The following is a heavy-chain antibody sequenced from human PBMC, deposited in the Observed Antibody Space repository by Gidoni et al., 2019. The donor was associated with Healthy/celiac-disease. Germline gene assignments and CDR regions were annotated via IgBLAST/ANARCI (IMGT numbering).Heavy chain of an antibody. CDR3: ARGIRRDYDFWSGYYGSRDYYYYGMDV. CDR1: GFTFSRYA. J-gene: IGHJ6*02. CDR2: ISNDGSNK. D-gene: IGHD3-3*01. Sequence: QVQLVESGGGVVQPGRSLRLSCAAYGFTFSRYAMHWVRQAPGKGLEWVEVISNDGSNKYYADSVKGRFTISRDNSKNTLYLQMNSLRAEDTAVYYCARGIRRDYDFWSGYYGSRDYYYYGMDVWGQGTTVTVSS. V-gene: IGHV3-30-3*01.